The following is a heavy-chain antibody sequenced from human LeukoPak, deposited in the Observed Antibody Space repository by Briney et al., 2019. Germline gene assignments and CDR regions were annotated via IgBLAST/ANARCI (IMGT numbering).Heavy chain of an antibody. CDR3: AREVPLWDYYDSSGYYPGLWYFDL. V-gene: IGHV4-59*01. Sequence: SETLSLTCAVYGGSFSGYYWSWIRQPPGKGLEWIGYIYYSGSTNYNPSLKSRVTISVDTSKNQFSLKLSSVTAADTAVYYCAREVPLWDYYDSSGYYPGLWYFDLWGRGTLVTVSS. CDR1: GGSFSGYY. D-gene: IGHD3-22*01. J-gene: IGHJ2*01. CDR2: IYYSGST.